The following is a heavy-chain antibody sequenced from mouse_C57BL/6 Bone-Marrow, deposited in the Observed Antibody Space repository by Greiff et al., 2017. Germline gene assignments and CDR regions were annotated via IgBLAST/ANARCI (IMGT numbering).Heavy chain of an antibody. Sequence: QVQLQQPGAELVKPGASVKLSCKASGYTFTSYWMQWVKQRPGQGLEWIGEIDPSDSYTNYNQKFKGKATLTVDTSSSTAYMQLSSLTSEDSAVYYCARRSSVAWFAYWGQGTLVTVSA. CDR3: ARRSSVAWFAY. V-gene: IGHV1-50*01. J-gene: IGHJ3*01. CDR1: GYTFTSYW. D-gene: IGHD1-1*01. CDR2: IDPSDSYT.